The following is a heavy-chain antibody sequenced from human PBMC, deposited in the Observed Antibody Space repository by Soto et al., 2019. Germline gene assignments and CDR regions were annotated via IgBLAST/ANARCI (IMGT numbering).Heavy chain of an antibody. D-gene: IGHD4-17*01. V-gene: IGHV3-64*01. J-gene: IGHJ3*02. CDR3: ARASTVDDAFDI. CDR1: GFTFSSYA. Sequence: PGGSLRLSCAASGFTFSSYAMHWVRQAPGKGLEYVSAISSNGGSTYYANSVKGRFTISRDNSKNTLYLQMGSLRAEDMAVYYCARASTVDDAFDIWGQGTMVTVSS. CDR2: ISSNGGST.